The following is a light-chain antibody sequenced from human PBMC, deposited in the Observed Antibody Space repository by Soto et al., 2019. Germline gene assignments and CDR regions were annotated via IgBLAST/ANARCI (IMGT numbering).Light chain of an antibody. V-gene: IGLV1-47*03. CDR2: RNN. CDR1: SSNIGSYY. Sequence: QSVLTQPPSASGTPGQRVTISCSGSSSNIGSYYIYWYQQLPGTAPKLLIYRNNQRPSGVPDRFSGSKSGTSASLSISGLWSEDEADYYCAAWDDSLSGHVVFGGGTKVTVL. CDR3: AAWDDSLSGHVV. J-gene: IGLJ2*01.